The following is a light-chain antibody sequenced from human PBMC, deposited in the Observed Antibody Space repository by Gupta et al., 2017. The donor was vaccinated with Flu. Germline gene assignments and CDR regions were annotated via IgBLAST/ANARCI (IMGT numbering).Light chain of an antibody. V-gene: IGKV3-20*01. J-gene: IGKJ4*01. CDR1: QSVTSSY. CDR3: HQYGSSPVT. Sequence: ATLSCRASQSVTSSYLAWYQQKPGQALRLLIFGGSNRATGIPDRFWGSGSGADFTLTINRLEPEDFAVYFCHQYGSSPVTFGGGTKVELK. CDR2: GGS.